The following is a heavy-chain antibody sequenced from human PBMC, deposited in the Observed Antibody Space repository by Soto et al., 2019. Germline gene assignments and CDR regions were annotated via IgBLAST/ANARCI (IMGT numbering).Heavy chain of an antibody. D-gene: IGHD3-16*01. CDR3: AKCPSSGPGGWFDP. V-gene: IGHV3-23*01. CDR1: GFNFKNYA. Sequence: PGGSLRLSCAASGFNFKNYAMTWVRQAPGKGPEWVSGIDVGGSSAYYADSVKGRFTMSRDNSKNTLYLQMNSLRAEDTAVYYCAKCPSSGPGGWFDPWGQGTLVTVS. J-gene: IGHJ5*02. CDR2: IDVGGSSA.